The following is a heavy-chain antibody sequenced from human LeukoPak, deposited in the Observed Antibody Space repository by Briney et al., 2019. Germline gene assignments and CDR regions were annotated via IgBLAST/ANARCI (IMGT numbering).Heavy chain of an antibody. V-gene: IGHV3-53*01. CDR2: IYSDGST. CDR3: ARGLTGYSSGGDAFDI. CDR1: GFTVSSNY. D-gene: IGHD6-19*01. J-gene: IGHJ3*02. Sequence: GGSLRLSCAASGFTVSSNYMSWVRQAPGKGLEWVSLIYSDGSTYYADSVKGRFTISRDNSKNTLYLQMNSLRAEDTAVYYCARGLTGYSSGGDAFDIWGQGTMVTVSS.